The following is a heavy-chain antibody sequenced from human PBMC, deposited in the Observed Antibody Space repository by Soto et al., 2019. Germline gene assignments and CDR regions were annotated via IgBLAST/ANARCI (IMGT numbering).Heavy chain of an antibody. CDR1: GYTFTDYY. CDR3: ARDPIGGGAPYYCDY. D-gene: IGHD3-16*01. Sequence: QVQLVQSGAEVKKPGASVKVSCKASGYTFTDYYMHWVRQAPGQGLEWLGWINPYTGGTNYAHKSQDRVTLTRDTSLSTANGDLSRLTSADTAVYYCARDPIGGGAPYYCDYWGQGTLVTASS. J-gene: IGHJ4*02. CDR2: INPYTGGT. V-gene: IGHV1-2*02.